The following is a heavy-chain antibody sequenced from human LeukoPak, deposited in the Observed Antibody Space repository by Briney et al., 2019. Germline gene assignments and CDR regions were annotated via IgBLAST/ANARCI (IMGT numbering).Heavy chain of an antibody. V-gene: IGHV1-18*01. J-gene: IGHJ4*02. CDR3: ASTSLMVRGVRGLDTDY. CDR1: GYTFTSYG. CDR2: ISAYNGNT. D-gene: IGHD3-10*01. Sequence: ASVKVSCKASGYTFTSYGISWVRQAPGQGLEWMGWISAYNGNTNYAQKLQGRVTMTTDTSTSTAYMELRSLRSDDTAVYYCASTSLMVRGVRGLDTDYWGQGTLVTVSS.